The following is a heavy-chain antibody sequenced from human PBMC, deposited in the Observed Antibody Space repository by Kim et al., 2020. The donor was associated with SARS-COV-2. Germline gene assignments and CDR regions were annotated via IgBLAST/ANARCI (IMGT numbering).Heavy chain of an antibody. CDR1: GFTVSSKY. J-gene: IGHJ2*01. Sequence: GGSLRLSCAASGFTVSSKYMSWVRQAPGKGLEWVSVIYSGDSTYYADSVKGRFTISRDNSKNTVYLQMNSLRVEDTAVYYCARDKGEDGVYYYDSSGYPDWYCDLWGRGTLVTVAS. D-gene: IGHD3-22*01. V-gene: IGHV3-53*01. CDR2: IYSGDST. CDR3: ARDKGEDGVYYYDSSGYPDWYCDL.